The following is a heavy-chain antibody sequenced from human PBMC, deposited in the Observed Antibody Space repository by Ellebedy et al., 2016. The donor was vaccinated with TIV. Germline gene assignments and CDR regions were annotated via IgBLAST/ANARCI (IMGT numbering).Heavy chain of an antibody. Sequence: GGSLRLSCSASGFTFSHYAMHWVRQASGKGLEHVSAMNNNGGNTYYADSVKGRFTISRDNSKNTLYLQMNSLRPEDTAMYYCVKDRGDIIRDFDYWGQGTLVTVSS. CDR3: VKDRGDIIRDFDY. CDR1: GFTFSHYA. D-gene: IGHD2-21*02. J-gene: IGHJ4*02. CDR2: MNNNGGNT. V-gene: IGHV3-64D*06.